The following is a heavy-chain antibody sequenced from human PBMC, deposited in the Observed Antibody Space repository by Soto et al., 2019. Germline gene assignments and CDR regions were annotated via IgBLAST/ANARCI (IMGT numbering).Heavy chain of an antibody. CDR3: ARPGSGYDVLTGHYFYYFHAMDV. V-gene: IGHV3-30-3*01. CDR2: MSHDGSNT. D-gene: IGHD3-9*01. Sequence: GSLRLSFTTYGSLFNTYDMHWVRQAPGKGLDWVAVMSHDGSNTYYADSVKGRFTISRDNSKNTLYLQMNSLRTDDTAVYYCARPGSGYDVLTGHYFYYFHAMDVWGQGTTVTVSS. J-gene: IGHJ6*02. CDR1: GSLFNTYD.